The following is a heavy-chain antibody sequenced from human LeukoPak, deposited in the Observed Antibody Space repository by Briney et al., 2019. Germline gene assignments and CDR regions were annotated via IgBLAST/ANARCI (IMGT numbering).Heavy chain of an antibody. CDR2: ISSSSSTR. CDR3: AHRSGLLSYYFDY. Sequence: GGSLRLSCAASGFTFSSYSMNWVRQAPGKGLEWVSYISSSSSTRYYADSVKGRFTISRDNSKSTLFLQMNSLRAEDTAVYYCAHRSGLLSYYFDYWGPGTLVTVSS. D-gene: IGHD2-21*02. J-gene: IGHJ4*02. CDR1: GFTFSSYS. V-gene: IGHV3-48*01.